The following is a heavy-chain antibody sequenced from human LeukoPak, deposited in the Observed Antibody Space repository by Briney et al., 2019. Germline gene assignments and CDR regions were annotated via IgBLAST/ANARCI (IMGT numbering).Heavy chain of an antibody. CDR2: IKQDGSEK. D-gene: IGHD3-16*02. V-gene: IGHV3-7*01. Sequence: GGSLRLSCAASGFTFSSYAMSWVRQAPGKGLEWVANIKQDGSEKYYVDSVKGRFTISRDNAKNSLYLQMNSLRAEDTAVYYCARDRGITFGGVIVQFDYWGQGTLVTVSS. J-gene: IGHJ4*02. CDR1: GFTFSSYA. CDR3: ARDRGITFGGVIVQFDY.